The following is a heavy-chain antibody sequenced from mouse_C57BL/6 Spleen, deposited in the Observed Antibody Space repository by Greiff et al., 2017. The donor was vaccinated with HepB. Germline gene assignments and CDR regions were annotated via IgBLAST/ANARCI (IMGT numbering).Heavy chain of an antibody. Sequence: VHVKQSGPELVKPGASVKIPCKASGYTFTDYNMDWVKQSHGKSLEWIGDINPNNGGTIYNQKFKGKATLTVDKSSSTAYMELRSLTSEDTAVYYCARRYDYGSSYNAWFAYWGQGTLVTVSA. CDR2: INPNNGGT. CDR3: ARRYDYGSSYNAWFAY. J-gene: IGHJ3*01. D-gene: IGHD1-1*01. V-gene: IGHV1-18*01. CDR1: GYTFTDYN.